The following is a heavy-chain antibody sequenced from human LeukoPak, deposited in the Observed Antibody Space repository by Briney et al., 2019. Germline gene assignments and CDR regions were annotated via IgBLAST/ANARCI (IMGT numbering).Heavy chain of an antibody. Sequence: ASVKVSCKASGGTFSSYAISWVRQAPGQGLEWMGWISAYNGNTNYAQKLQGRVTMTTDTSTSTAYMELRSLRSDDMAVYYCARDPYYDFWSGYSSWFDPWGQGTLVTVSS. CDR2: ISAYNGNT. J-gene: IGHJ5*02. V-gene: IGHV1-18*03. CDR1: GGTFSSYA. CDR3: ARDPYYDFWSGYSSWFDP. D-gene: IGHD3-3*01.